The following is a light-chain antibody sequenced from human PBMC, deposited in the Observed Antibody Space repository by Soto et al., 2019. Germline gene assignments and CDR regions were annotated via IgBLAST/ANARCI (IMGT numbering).Light chain of an antibody. CDR1: QSVSSY. V-gene: IGKV3-11*01. J-gene: IGKJ1*01. CDR3: QQYGSSPPVT. Sequence: EMVLTQSPATLALSPGERATLSCRSSQSVSSYLAWYQQKPGQAPRLLIYDASNRATGIAARFSGSGSGTDFTLTISRLEPEDFAVYYCQQYGSSPPVTFGQGTKVDIK. CDR2: DAS.